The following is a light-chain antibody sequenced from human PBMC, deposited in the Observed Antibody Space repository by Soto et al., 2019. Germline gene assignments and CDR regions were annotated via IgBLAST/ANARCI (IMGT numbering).Light chain of an antibody. CDR3: QQYGSSPLT. J-gene: IGKJ4*01. CDR1: QSVRSNY. CDR2: DAS. Sequence: ELVLTQSPATLSLSPGERATLSCRASQSVRSNYLAWYQQKPGQAPRFLIYDASSRATGIPGRFSGSGSGTDFTLTISRLEPEDFAVYYCQQYGSSPLTFGGGTKVEIK. V-gene: IGKV3-20*01.